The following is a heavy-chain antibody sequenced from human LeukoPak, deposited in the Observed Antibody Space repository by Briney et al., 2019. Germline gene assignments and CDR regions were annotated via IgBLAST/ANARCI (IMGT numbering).Heavy chain of an antibody. CDR1: GGSFSGYY. CDR2: INHSGST. Sequence: SETLSLTCAVYGGSFSGYYWSWIRQPPGKGLEWTGEINHSGSTNYNPSLKSRVTISVDTSKNQFSLKLSSVTAADTAVYYCARHQSYGSGSYWGNWFDPWGQGTLVTVSS. D-gene: IGHD3-10*01. CDR3: ARHQSYGSGSYWGNWFDP. V-gene: IGHV4-34*01. J-gene: IGHJ5*02.